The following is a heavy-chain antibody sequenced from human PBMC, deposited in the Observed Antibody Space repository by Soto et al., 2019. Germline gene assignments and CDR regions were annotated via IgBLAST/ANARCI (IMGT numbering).Heavy chain of an antibody. J-gene: IGHJ4*02. Sequence: QVQLVQSGTEVKQPGASVKVSCEASGYDFNDYYIHWVRRAPGQGLEWLGWINPNTGGASYVQEFQDWVTLTKDSSLNTAFLELRRLRSDDTAVYYCARDLEGDFYFDYWGQGTLVTVSS. CDR3: ARDLEGDFYFDY. D-gene: IGHD3-3*01. CDR2: INPNTGGA. V-gene: IGHV1-2*04. CDR1: GYDFNDYY.